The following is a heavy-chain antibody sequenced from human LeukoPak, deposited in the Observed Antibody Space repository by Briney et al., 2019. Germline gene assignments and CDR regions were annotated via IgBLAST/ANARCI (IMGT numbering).Heavy chain of an antibody. D-gene: IGHD3-10*01. CDR2: IYFSGGT. CDR3: ARDVWFGAGRTFDY. CDR1: GGSINNYY. J-gene: IGHJ4*02. Sequence: SETLSLTCTVSGGSINNYYWSWIRQPPGKGLEWIGSIYFSGGTYYNASLKSRVTISVDTSKNQFSLKLSSVTAADTAVYYCARDVWFGAGRTFDYWGQGTLVTVSS. V-gene: IGHV4-59*05.